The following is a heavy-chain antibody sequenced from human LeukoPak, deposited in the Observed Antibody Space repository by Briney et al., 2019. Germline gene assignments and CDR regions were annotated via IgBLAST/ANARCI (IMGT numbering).Heavy chain of an antibody. CDR2: INHSGRT. CDR1: GGSFSGYY. V-gene: IGHV4-34*01. D-gene: IGHD4/OR15-4a*01. CDR3: ARQNYGAAPLRY. Sequence: SETLSLTCAVYGGSFSGYYWSWIRQPPGKGLEWIGEINHSGRTNYNPSLKSRVTISVDTSKNQFSLKLSSVTAADTAVYYCARQNYGAAPLRYWGQGTLVTVSS. J-gene: IGHJ4*02.